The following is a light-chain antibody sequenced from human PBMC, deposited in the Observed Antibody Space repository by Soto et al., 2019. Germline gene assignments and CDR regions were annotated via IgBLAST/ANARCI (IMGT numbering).Light chain of an antibody. J-gene: IGKJ1*01. V-gene: IGKV3-15*01. CDR3: QQYNNWPPWT. CDR1: QSVGSN. Sequence: EIVMTQSPATLSASPGERATLSCRASQSVGSNLAWYHQRPGQAPRLLMYGASTRATGTPARFSGSGSATDFTLTISSLQSEDYAVYYCQQYNNWPPWTLGQGTRLDIK. CDR2: GAS.